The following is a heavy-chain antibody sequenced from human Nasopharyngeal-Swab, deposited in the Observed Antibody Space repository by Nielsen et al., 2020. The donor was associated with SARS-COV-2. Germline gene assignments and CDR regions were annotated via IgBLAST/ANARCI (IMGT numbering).Heavy chain of an antibody. V-gene: IGHV5-51*01. CDR3: AKEAPHYDFWSGSAYYMDV. Sequence: GASLTISCKGSGYSFTSYWIGWERQLPGKGPEWIGIIYPGDSDTRYSSSFQGQFTISGDKTINTAYLQWSSLKASDTAMYYCAKEAPHYDFWSGSAYYMDVWGKGTTVTVSS. J-gene: IGHJ6*03. CDR1: GYSFTSYW. D-gene: IGHD3-3*01. CDR2: IYPGDSDT.